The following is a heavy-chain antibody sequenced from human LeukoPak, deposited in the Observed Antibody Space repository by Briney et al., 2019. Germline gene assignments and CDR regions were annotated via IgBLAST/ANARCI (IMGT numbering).Heavy chain of an antibody. CDR2: IYYSGST. CDR3: ARVIYYGSGSYYFDY. D-gene: IGHD3-10*01. Sequence: SETLSLTCTVSGGSISSYYWSWIRQPPGKGLEWIGDIYYSGSTYYNPSLKSRVTISVDTSKNQFSLKLSSVTAADTAVYYCARVIYYGSGSYYFDYWGQGTLVTVSS. V-gene: IGHV4-59*12. CDR1: GGSISSYY. J-gene: IGHJ4*02.